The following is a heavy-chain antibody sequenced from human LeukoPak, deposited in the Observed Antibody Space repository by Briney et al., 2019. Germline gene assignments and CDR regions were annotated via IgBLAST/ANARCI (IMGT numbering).Heavy chain of an antibody. CDR2: ISSSGSTI. D-gene: IGHD6-19*01. CDR1: GFTFSSYE. J-gene: IGHJ4*02. CDR3: ARAPGYSSGWYYFDY. V-gene: IGHV3-48*03. Sequence: GGPLRLSCAASGFTFSSYEMNWVRQAPGKGLEWVSYISSSGSTIYYADSVKGRFTISRDNAKNSLYLQMNSLRAEDTAVYYCARAPGYSSGWYYFDYWGQGILVTVSS.